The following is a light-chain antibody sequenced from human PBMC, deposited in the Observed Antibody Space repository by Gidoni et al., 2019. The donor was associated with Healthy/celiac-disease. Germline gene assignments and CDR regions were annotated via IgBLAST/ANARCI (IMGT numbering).Light chain of an antibody. CDR2: GAS. V-gene: IGKV3-15*01. J-gene: IGKJ1*01. CDR1: QSVSSN. Sequence: EIVMTQSPATLSASPGERATLSCRASQSVSSNLAWYQQKPGQAPRLLIYGASTRATGIPARFSGSGSGTEFTLTISSLQSEDFAVYYCQQYNNWPPSWTFGQXTKVEIK. CDR3: QQYNNWPPSWT.